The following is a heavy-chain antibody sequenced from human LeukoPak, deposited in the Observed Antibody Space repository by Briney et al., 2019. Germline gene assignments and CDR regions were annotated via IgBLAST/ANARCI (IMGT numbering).Heavy chain of an antibody. D-gene: IGHD3-10*01. J-gene: IGHJ4*02. CDR3: ARTADTYYYGSGSYPLEY. Sequence: GESLKISCKGSGYSFTTYWIGWVRQMPGKGLEWMGIIYPGDSDTRYSPSFQGQVTISADKSISTAYLQWSSLKASDTAMYYCARTADTYYYGSGSYPLEYWGQGTLVTVSS. CDR1: GYSFTTYW. CDR2: IYPGDSDT. V-gene: IGHV5-51*01.